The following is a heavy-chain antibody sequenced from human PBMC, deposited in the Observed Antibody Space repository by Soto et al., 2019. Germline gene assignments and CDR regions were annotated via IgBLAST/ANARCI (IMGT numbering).Heavy chain of an antibody. D-gene: IGHD2-15*01. Sequence: QVQLVQSGAEVKKPGSSVKVSCKASGGTFSSYAISWVRQAPGQGLEWMGGLIPIFGTANYAQKFQGRVTITADESTSTADMELSSLRSEDTAVYYCAREGSHCSGCSCYAKLDYWGKGTLVTVSS. CDR3: AREGSHCSGCSCYAKLDY. CDR2: LIPIFGTA. CDR1: GGTFSSYA. V-gene: IGHV1-69*01. J-gene: IGHJ4*02.